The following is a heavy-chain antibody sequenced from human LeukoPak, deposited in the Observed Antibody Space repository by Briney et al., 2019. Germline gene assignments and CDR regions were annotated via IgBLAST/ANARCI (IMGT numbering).Heavy chain of an antibody. D-gene: IGHD2-15*01. J-gene: IGHJ6*03. CDR2: IYYSGST. CDR3: ARDRVVVAATQEYYYYYMDV. V-gene: IGHV4-59*12. CDR1: GGSISSYY. Sequence: SETLSLTCTVSGGSISSYYWSWLRQPPGKGLEWVGYIYYSGSTNYNPSLKSRVTISVDTSKNQFSLKLSSVTASDTAVYYCARDRVVVAATQEYYYYYMDVWGKGTTVTVSS.